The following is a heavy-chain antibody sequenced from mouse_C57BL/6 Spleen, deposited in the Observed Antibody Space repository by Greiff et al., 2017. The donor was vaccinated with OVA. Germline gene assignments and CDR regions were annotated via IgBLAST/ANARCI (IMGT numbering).Heavy chain of an antibody. CDR1: GFSFNTYA. V-gene: IGHV10-1*01. J-gene: IGHJ2*01. Sequence: EVQLQESGGGLVQPKGSLKLSCAASGFSFNTYAMNWVRQAPGKGLEWVARIRSKSNNYATYYADSVKDRFTISRDDSESMLCLQMNNLKTEDTAMYYCVRHDGYLYFDYWGQGTTLTVSS. CDR3: VRHDGYLYFDY. D-gene: IGHD2-3*01. CDR2: IRSKSNNYAT.